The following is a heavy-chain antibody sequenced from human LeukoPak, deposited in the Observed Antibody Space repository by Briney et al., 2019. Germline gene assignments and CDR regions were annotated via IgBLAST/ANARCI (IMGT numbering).Heavy chain of an antibody. D-gene: IGHD1-26*01. J-gene: IGHJ5*02. CDR2: IIPIFGTA. Sequence: HWASVKVSCKASGGTFSSYAISWVRQAPGQGLEWMGGIIPIFGTANYAQKFQGRVTITADESTSTAYMELSSLRSEDTAVYYCARAGSRVSRWELLASHWFDPWGQGTLVTVSS. V-gene: IGHV1-69*13. CDR1: GGTFSSYA. CDR3: ARAGSRVSRWELLASHWFDP.